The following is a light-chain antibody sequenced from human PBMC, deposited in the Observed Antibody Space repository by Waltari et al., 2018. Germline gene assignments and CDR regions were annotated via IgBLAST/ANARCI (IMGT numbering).Light chain of an antibody. Sequence: EIVLTQSPATLSLSPGERATLSCRASQSVSSYLAWYQQKPGQAPRLLIYDASNRATGIPARCSGSGSGADFTLPISSLEPEDFAVYYCQQRSNWPPLTFGQGTRLEIK. CDR1: QSVSSY. V-gene: IGKV3-11*01. CDR2: DAS. J-gene: IGKJ5*01. CDR3: QQRSNWPPLT.